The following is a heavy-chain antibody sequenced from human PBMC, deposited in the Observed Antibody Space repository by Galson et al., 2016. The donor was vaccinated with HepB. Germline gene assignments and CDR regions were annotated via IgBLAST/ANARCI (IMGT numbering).Heavy chain of an antibody. V-gene: IGHV3-9*01. D-gene: IGHD2-2*01. CDR3: VKDRKYRCSSSTCYWEFDY. Sequence: PRLSCAASGFSFDDYGMDWVRQGPGKGLEWVAGISWNSVGVGYADSVKGRFTISRDNAKSSLHLQMNSLRVEDTALYYCVKDRKYRCSSSTCYWEFDYWGQGTLVTVS. CDR1: GFSFDDYG. CDR2: ISWNSVGV. J-gene: IGHJ4*02.